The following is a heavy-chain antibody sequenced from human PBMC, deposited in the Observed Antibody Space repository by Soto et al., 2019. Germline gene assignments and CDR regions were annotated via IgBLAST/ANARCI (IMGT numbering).Heavy chain of an antibody. D-gene: IGHD3-10*01. Sequence: DVQLVESGGGLVQPGGSLRLSCAGSGCAFSTFDIHWVRQAPGKGLEWVSGIGTLSDTFYAASVQGRFTISRQNAKNSVYLQMNSLRAGDTAFYYCARGRSFSYDSTPPPMFDPWGQGTLVTVSS. CDR3: ARGRSFSYDSTPPPMFDP. CDR2: IGTLSDT. V-gene: IGHV3-13*01. J-gene: IGHJ5*02. CDR1: GCAFSTFD.